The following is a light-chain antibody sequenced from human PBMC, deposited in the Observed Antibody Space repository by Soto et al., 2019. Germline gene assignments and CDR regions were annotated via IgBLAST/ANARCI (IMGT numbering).Light chain of an antibody. CDR1: QRVSSGF. Sequence: EIVLTQSPATLSLSPGERAPLSCRASQRVSSGFLAWYQQKPGLAPRLILYDTSFRATGIPDRFSGSGSGTDFTLTISRLDPEDFAVYYCQQYGSSPSFGQGTKVDIK. CDR2: DTS. V-gene: IGKV3D-20*01. CDR3: QQYGSSPS. J-gene: IGKJ1*01.